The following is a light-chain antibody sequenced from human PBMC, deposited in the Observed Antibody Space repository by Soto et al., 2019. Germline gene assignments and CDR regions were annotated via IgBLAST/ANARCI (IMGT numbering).Light chain of an antibody. J-gene: IGKJ1*01. Sequence: DIVMTQSPATLSVSPGETASLSCRASREVSTNVVWYQHKPGQSPRVLVYGASIRATGGPDRFSGSGSGTELVLTIIGLQADNLAVYYCHQYHMWPSWTFGQGTKVEMK. CDR3: HQYHMWPSWT. CDR1: REVSTN. V-gene: IGKV3-15*01. CDR2: GAS.